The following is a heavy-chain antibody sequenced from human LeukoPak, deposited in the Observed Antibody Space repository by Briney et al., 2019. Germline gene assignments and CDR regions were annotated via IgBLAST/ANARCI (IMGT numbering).Heavy chain of an antibody. Sequence: SETLSLTCTVSGGSISSGDYYWSWIRQPPGKGLEWIGYIYYSGSTYYNPSLKSRVTISVDTSKNQFSLKLSSVTAADTAVYYCARVNRRIDAFDIWGQGTMVTVSP. CDR1: GGSISSGDYY. CDR3: ARVNRRIDAFDI. CDR2: IYYSGST. V-gene: IGHV4-30-4*01. D-gene: IGHD1-14*01. J-gene: IGHJ3*02.